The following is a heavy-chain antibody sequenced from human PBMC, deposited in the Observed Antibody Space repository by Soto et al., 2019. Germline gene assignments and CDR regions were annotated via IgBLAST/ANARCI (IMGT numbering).Heavy chain of an antibody. J-gene: IGHJ6*02. Sequence: GGSLRLSCAASGFTFSSYAMSWVRQAPGKGLEWVSAISGSGGSTYYADSVKGRFTISRDNSKNTLYLQMNSLRAEDTAVYYCAKDSRIAAAGETAWSYYGIDVWGQGTTVTVYS. V-gene: IGHV3-23*01. CDR2: ISGSGGST. CDR3: AKDSRIAAAGETAWSYYGIDV. CDR1: GFTFSSYA. D-gene: IGHD6-13*01.